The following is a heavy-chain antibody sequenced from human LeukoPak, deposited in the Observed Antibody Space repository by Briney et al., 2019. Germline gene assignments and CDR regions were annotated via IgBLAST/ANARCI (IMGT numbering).Heavy chain of an antibody. CDR3: ARDRNFDYYFDY. CDR1: GFTLSSYA. Sequence: GGSLRLSCAASGFTLSSYAMSWVRQAPGKGLEWVAVISYDGSNKYYADSVKGRFTISRDNSKNTLYLQMNSLRAEDTAVYYCARDRNFDYYFDYWGQGTLVTVSS. CDR2: ISYDGSNK. V-gene: IGHV3-30*04. D-gene: IGHD3-9*01. J-gene: IGHJ4*02.